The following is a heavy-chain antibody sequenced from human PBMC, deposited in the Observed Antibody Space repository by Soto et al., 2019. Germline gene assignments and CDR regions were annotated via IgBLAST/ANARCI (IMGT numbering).Heavy chain of an antibody. CDR2: IYYSGST. D-gene: IGHD2-21*02. V-gene: IGHV4-31*03. CDR3: ALVTTSGWFDP. CDR1: GGSISSGGYY. Sequence: QVQLQESGPGLVKPSQTLSLTCTVSGGSISSGGYYWSWIRQHPGKGLEWIGYIYYSGSTYYNPSLKRRVTISVDTSKNQCSLKPSSVTAADTAVYSCALVTTSGWFDPWGQGTLVTVSS. J-gene: IGHJ5*02.